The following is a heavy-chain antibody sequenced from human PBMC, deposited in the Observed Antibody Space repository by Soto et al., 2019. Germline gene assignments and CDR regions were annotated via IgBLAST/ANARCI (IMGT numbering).Heavy chain of an antibody. CDR1: GYTFTSYD. D-gene: IGHD3-22*01. Sequence: GASVKVSCKASGYTFTSYDINWVRQATGQGLEWMGWMNPNSGNTVYAQKFQGRVTMTRNTSIRTAYMELSSLRSEDTAVYYCASYYYDSSGYYYVTEYFQHWGQGTLVTVSS. V-gene: IGHV1-8*01. J-gene: IGHJ1*01. CDR3: ASYYYDSSGYYYVTEYFQH. CDR2: MNPNSGNT.